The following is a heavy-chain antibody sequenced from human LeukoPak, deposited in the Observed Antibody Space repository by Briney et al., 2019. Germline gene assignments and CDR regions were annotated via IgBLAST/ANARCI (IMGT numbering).Heavy chain of an antibody. V-gene: IGHV3-53*04. J-gene: IGHJ5*02. D-gene: IGHD1-7*01. CDR2: IYSGGST. Sequence: GGSLRLSCAASGFTVSSNYMSWVRQAPGKGLEWVSVIYSGGSTYYADPVKGRFTISRHNSKNTLYLKMNSLRAEDTAVYYCARWDWNYNWFDPWGQGTLVTVSS. CDR1: GFTVSSNY. CDR3: ARWDWNYNWFDP.